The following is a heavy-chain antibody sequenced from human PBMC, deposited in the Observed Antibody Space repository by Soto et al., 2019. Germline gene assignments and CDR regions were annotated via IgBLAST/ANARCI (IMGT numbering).Heavy chain of an antibody. CDR3: AKGDNLGPKTGYAFDP. V-gene: IGHV6-1*01. CDR1: GDSVSSNTAS. D-gene: IGHD5-12*01. J-gene: IGHJ5*02. Sequence: SQTLSLPCYISGDSVSSNTASWNWIRQSPSRGLEWLGRTYFRSKWYNDYAVSVKSRIIINPDTSNNQFSLQLNSVTPEDTAVYFCAKGDNLGPKTGYAFDPWGQGIMVTVSS. CDR2: TYFRSKWYN.